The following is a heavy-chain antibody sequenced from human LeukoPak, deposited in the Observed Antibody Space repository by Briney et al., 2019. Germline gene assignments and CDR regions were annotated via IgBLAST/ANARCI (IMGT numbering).Heavy chain of an antibody. CDR1: GFTFSDYY. CDR3: ARDLNFRSGYLN. D-gene: IGHD3-3*01. J-gene: IGHJ4*02. CDR2: ISSSGSTI. V-gene: IGHV3-11*04. Sequence: PGGSLRLSCAASGFTFSDYYRSWLRLAQGKGLEWVSYISSSGSTIYYADSVKGRFTISRDNAKNSLYLQMNSLRAEDTAVYYCARDLNFRSGYLNWGQGTLVTVSS.